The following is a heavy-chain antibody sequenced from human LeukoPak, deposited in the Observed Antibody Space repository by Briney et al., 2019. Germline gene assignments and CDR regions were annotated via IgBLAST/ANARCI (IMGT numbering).Heavy chain of an antibody. CDR2: FTTGANYT. D-gene: IGHD6-13*01. CDR1: GFTVSSFA. Sequence: PGGSLRLSRAASGFTVSSFAMSWVRQAPGKGLEWVSVFTTGANYTYYADSVKGRFTMTRDNSKNTIFLQLNNVRADDTAVYFCAKAQGAWYYFDSWGQGTLVTVSS. CDR3: AKAQGAWYYFDS. J-gene: IGHJ4*02. V-gene: IGHV3-23*03.